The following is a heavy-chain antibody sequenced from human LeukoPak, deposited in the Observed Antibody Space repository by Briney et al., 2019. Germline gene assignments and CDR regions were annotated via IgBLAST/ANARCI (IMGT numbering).Heavy chain of an antibody. CDR3: AKGGYNYGYVDY. CDR2: ISGGST. V-gene: IGHV3-23*01. Sequence: GGSLRLSCSASGFTFSYYAMAWVRQAPGKGLEWVSSISGGSTYYADSVKGRFTISRDNSKNTLYLQMNSLRAEDTAVYYCAKGGYNYGYVDYWGQGTLVTVSS. J-gene: IGHJ4*02. D-gene: IGHD5-18*01. CDR1: GFTFSYYA.